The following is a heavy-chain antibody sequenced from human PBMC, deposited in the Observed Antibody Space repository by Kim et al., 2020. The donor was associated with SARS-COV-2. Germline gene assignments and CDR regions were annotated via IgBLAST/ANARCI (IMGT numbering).Heavy chain of an antibody. CDR1: GGSISSSSYY. V-gene: IGHV4-39*01. CDR2: IYYSGST. CDR3: ARHWTTFKPAYYYDSSVSRKDAFDI. Sequence: SETLSLTCTVSGGSISSSSYYRGWIRQPPGKGLEWIGSIYYSGSTYYNPSLKSRVTISVDTSKNQFSLKLSSVTAADTAVYYCARHWTTFKPAYYYDSSVSRKDAFDIWGQGTMVTVSS. D-gene: IGHD3-22*01. J-gene: IGHJ3*02.